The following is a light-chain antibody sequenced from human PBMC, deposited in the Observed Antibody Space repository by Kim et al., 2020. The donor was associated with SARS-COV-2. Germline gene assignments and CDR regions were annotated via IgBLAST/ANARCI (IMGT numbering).Light chain of an antibody. Sequence: EVVMTQSPATLSLSQGERATLSCRASQTVSSNFLAWYQQKPGQTPRLLIYDTSSMATGIPARFRGSGSGTEFTLTISTLRSEDFAVYYCQQYSIWTLTFGQGTKVDIK. CDR1: QTVSSN. CDR2: DTS. V-gene: IGKV3D-15*01. CDR3: QQYSIWTLT. J-gene: IGKJ1*01.